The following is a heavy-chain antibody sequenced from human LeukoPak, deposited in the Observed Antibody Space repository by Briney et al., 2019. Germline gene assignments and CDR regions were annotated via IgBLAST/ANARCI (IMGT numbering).Heavy chain of an antibody. V-gene: IGHV3-30*04. CDR1: GFTFSRSA. D-gene: IGHD3-22*01. CDR2: ISYDGSAK. CDR3: ARDLRAYYYDSSGYYFDH. J-gene: IGHJ4*02. Sequence: PGGSLRLSCEASGFTFSRSAMFWVRQAPGKGLEWVTLISYDGSAKFYADSVKGRFSISRDNSKNTLYLQMNSLRAEDTAVYYCARDLRAYYYDSSGYYFDHWGQGTLVTVSS.